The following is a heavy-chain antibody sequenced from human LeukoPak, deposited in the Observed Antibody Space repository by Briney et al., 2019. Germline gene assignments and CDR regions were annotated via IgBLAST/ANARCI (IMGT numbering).Heavy chain of an antibody. V-gene: IGHV3-23*01. D-gene: IGHD3-22*01. Sequence: PGGSLRLSCAASGFTFSIYAMSWVRQAPGKGLEWVSDIKGSGGYTYYADSVKGRFTISRDNSKHNLYLQMNSLRAEDTAVYYCAKAHIDGDGYYYFDYWGQGTLVSVSS. CDR2: IKGSGGYT. CDR3: AKAHIDGDGYYYFDY. J-gene: IGHJ4*02. CDR1: GFTFSIYA.